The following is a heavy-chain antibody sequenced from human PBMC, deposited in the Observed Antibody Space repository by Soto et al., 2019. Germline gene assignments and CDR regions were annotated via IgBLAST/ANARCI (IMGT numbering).Heavy chain of an antibody. CDR3: ARGRSLYSYYGIEV. V-gene: IGHV3-53*01. CDR2: IDSGGDT. J-gene: IGHJ6*02. CDR1: VFIISNNY. Sequence: GGSVRLSCASSVFIISNNYMTCVRHSPGKGLEWVSLIDSGGDTYYADSVKGRFTLSRDSSKNTLYLQMNSLRAEDTAVYNCARGRSLYSYYGIEVWGQGTTVTVSS.